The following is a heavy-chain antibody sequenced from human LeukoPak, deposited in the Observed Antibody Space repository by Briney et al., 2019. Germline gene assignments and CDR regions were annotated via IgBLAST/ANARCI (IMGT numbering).Heavy chain of an antibody. J-gene: IGHJ4*02. CDR3: ARARDAGTYSSRWHFDY. V-gene: IGHV1-18*01. CDR2: ISAYNGNT. Sequence: GASVKVSCKTSGYTFTNYVISWVRQAPGQGLEWMGWISAYNGNTNSAQNFQGRVTMTTDTSTSTAYMDLRSLRSDDTAVYYCARARDAGTYSSRWHFDYWGQGTLVTVSS. CDR1: GYTFTNYV. D-gene: IGHD6-13*01.